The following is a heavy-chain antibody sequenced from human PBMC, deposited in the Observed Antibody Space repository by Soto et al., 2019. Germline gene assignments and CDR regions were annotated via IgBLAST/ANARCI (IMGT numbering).Heavy chain of an antibody. CDR1: GYTFISHG. V-gene: IGHV1-18*04. CDR3: ARVSSSIVVVPDYGMDV. Sequence: QVQLVQSGVEVKKPGASVKVSCKASGYTFISHGISWVRQAPGQGLEWMGWISGKNGNTNYAQKLQGRVTLTTDTSTSTAYMELRSLRSDDTAVYYCARVSSSIVVVPDYGMDVWGQGTMVTVSS. D-gene: IGHD2-15*01. CDR2: ISGKNGNT. J-gene: IGHJ6*02.